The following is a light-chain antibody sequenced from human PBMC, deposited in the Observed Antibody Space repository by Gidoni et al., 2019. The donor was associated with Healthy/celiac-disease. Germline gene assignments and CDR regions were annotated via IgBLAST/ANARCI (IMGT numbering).Light chain of an antibody. CDR2: EGS. J-gene: IGLJ2*01. Sequence: QSALTQPASVSGSPGQSITISCTGTSSDVGSYILVSWYQQNPGKAPKLMIYEGSKRPSGVSNRFSGSKSGNTASLTISGLQAEDEADYYCCSYAGSSPHVVFGGGTKLTVL. V-gene: IGLV2-23*01. CDR3: CSYAGSSPHVV. CDR1: SSDVGSYIL.